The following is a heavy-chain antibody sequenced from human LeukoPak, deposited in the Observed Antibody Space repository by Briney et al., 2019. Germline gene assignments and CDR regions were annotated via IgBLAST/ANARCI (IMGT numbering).Heavy chain of an antibody. CDR1: GGSISSGGYY. V-gene: IGHV4-31*03. Sequence: SQTLSLTCTVSGGSISSGGYYWSWIRQHPGKGLEWIGYIYYSGSTYYNPSLKSRVTISVDTSKNQFSLKVSSVTAADTAVYYCARLGGNQVLYYFDYWGQGTLVTVSP. J-gene: IGHJ4*02. CDR3: ARLGGNQVLYYFDY. D-gene: IGHD1-14*01. CDR2: IYYSGST.